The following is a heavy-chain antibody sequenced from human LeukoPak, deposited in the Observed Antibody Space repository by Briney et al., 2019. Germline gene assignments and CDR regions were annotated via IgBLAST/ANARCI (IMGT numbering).Heavy chain of an antibody. J-gene: IGHJ4*02. D-gene: IGHD3-22*01. CDR3: ARSYYYDYRQIDY. CDR1: GDSVSTSSYY. V-gene: IGHV4-39*01. CDR2: IYYSGST. Sequence: PSETLSLTCTVSGDSVSTSSYYWGWIRQPPGKGLEWLGSIYYSGSTYYNPSLKSRVTISVDTSKNQFSLNLYSVTAADTAVFYCARSYYYDYRQIDYWGQGTLVTVSS.